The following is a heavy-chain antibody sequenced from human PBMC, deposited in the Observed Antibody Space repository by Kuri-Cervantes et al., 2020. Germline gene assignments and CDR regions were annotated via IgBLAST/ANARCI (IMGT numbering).Heavy chain of an antibody. J-gene: IGHJ3*02. V-gene: IGHV4-39*07. CDR2: IYYSGST. Sequence: LRLSCTVSGGSISSSSYYWGWIRQPPGKGLEWIGSIYYSGSTYYNPSLKSRVTISVDTSKDQFSLKLSSVTAADTAVYYCARTNDAFDIWGQGTMVTVSS. CDR3: ARTNDAFDI. CDR1: GGSISSSSYY.